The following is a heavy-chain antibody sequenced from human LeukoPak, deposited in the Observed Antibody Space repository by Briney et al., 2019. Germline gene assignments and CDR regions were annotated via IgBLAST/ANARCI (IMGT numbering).Heavy chain of an antibody. CDR1: GFTFSSYG. CDR2: ISYDGRSK. J-gene: IGHJ4*02. CDR3: ARPLYKHYGPFDY. Sequence: PGRSLRLSCAASGFTFSSYGMHWVRQAPGKGLEWVALISYDGRSKYYADSVKGRFTISRDNSENTLYVQMNSLRAEDTAVYYCARPLYKHYGPFDYWGQGTLVTVSS. V-gene: IGHV3-30*03. D-gene: IGHD3-10*01.